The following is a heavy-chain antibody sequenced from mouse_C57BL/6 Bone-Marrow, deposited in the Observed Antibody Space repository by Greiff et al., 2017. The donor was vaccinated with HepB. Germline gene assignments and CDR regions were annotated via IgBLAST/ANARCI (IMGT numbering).Heavy chain of an antibody. Sequence: EVQLVESGPGLVKPSQSLSLTCSVTGYSITSGYYWNWIRQFPGNKLEWMGYISYDGSNNYNPSLKNRISITRDTSKNQFFLKLNSVTTEDTATYYCASGRGLWVRRRTWFAYWGQGTLVTVSA. V-gene: IGHV3-6*01. CDR1: GYSITSGYY. J-gene: IGHJ3*01. CDR3: ASGRGLWVRRRTWFAY. D-gene: IGHD2-14*01. CDR2: ISYDGSN.